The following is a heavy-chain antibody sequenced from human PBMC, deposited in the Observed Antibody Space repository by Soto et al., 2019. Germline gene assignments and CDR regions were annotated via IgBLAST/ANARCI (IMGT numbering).Heavy chain of an antibody. Sequence: GGSLRLSCAASGFTFRSYAMHWVRQAPGKGLECVAVISYDGSNKFYGDSVKGRFTISRDNSKTTLYLQINSLRYEDTAVYYCARGDREDIAVVVGARPGEYGVDVWGQGTTVTVSS. CDR3: ARGDREDIAVVVGARPGEYGVDV. D-gene: IGHD2-15*01. V-gene: IGHV3-30-3*01. CDR1: GFTFRSYA. CDR2: ISYDGSNK. J-gene: IGHJ6*02.